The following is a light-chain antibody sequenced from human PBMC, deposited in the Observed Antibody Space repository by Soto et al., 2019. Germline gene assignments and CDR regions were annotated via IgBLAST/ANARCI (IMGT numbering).Light chain of an antibody. Sequence: QSALTQPASISGSPGQSITISCTGSNSDIGSYDFVAWYQQLPGRSPRLIIYGVTNRPSGVSDRFSGSKSGNTASLTISGLQEDDDADYYCSSYTVRNTLGAFGGGTKLTVL. CDR1: NSDIGSYDF. V-gene: IGLV2-14*03. CDR3: SSYTVRNTLGA. CDR2: GVT. J-gene: IGLJ2*01.